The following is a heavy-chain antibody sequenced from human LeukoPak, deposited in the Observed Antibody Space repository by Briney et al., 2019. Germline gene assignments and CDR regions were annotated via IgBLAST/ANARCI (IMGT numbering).Heavy chain of an antibody. CDR3: ARDSSSGHYPYYFDY. J-gene: IGHJ4*02. D-gene: IGHD3-22*01. CDR1: GFTFSTYW. CDR2: INSDGSTT. V-gene: IGHV3-74*01. Sequence: GGSLRLSCAASGFTFSTYWMHWVRQAPGKGLVWVSRINSDGSTTRYADSVKGRFTISRDNAKNTLYLQMNSLRAEDTAVYYRARDSSSGHYPYYFDYWGQGALVTVSS.